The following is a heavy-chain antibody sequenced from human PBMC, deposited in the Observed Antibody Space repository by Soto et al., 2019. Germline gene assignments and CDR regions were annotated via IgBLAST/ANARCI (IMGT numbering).Heavy chain of an antibody. CDR3: SRHVGFGAPSDVDP. V-gene: IGHV4-39*01. CDR2: VYYRGNT. J-gene: IGHJ5*01. Sequence: QLQLQESGPVLVKPAETLSLTCTVSGVSINSSRYYWGWIRQSPGKGLEGIASVYYRGNTYDNPSIKIRFTISVDMSKAQYSLKLRSVPAAATAVFYCSRHVGFGAPSDVDPWGQGNLVIVSS. CDR1: GVSINSSRYY. D-gene: IGHD3-16*01.